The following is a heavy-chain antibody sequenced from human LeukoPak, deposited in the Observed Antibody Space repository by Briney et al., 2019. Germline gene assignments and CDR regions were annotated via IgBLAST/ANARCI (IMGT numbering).Heavy chain of an antibody. J-gene: IGHJ5*02. CDR1: GFSFSTYA. V-gene: IGHV3-23*01. CDR3: AKIPTGRREEWFDP. D-gene: IGHD1-26*01. Sequence: GGSLRLSCAASGFSFSTYAVTWVRQTPGRGLQWVSAISAGGATYYADSVKGRFTISRDNSKSTLYLQMNSLRAEDTAVYYCAKIPTGRREEWFDPWGQGTLVTISS. CDR2: ISAGGAT.